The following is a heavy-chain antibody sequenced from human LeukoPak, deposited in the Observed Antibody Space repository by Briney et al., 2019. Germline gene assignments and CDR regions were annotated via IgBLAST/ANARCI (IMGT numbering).Heavy chain of an antibody. V-gene: IGHV4-4*02. CDR2: IYHSGST. Sequence: SGTLSLTCAVSGGSISSSNWWSWVRQPPGKGLEWIGEIYHSGSTNYNPSLKSRVTISVDKSKNQFSLKLSSVTAADTAVYYCARVGLIAAPNQRGLFDYWGQGTLVTVSS. CDR1: GGSISSSNW. CDR3: ARVGLIAAPNQRGLFDY. D-gene: IGHD6-13*01. J-gene: IGHJ4*02.